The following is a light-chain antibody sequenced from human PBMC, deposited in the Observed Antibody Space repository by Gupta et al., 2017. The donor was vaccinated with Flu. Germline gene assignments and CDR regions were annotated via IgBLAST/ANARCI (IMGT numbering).Light chain of an antibody. CDR2: DVS. J-gene: IGLJ3*02. V-gene: IGLV2-14*03. CDR1: RNDVGGNKY. Sequence: SSCTGTRNDVGGNKYVSWYQQTPANPPKLWIFDVSNRAAGLSNRFSASKAGTTSSLTIFGLQPEDDADYYCNSYTLISTLVFGGGTKLTVL. CDR3: NSYTLISTLV.